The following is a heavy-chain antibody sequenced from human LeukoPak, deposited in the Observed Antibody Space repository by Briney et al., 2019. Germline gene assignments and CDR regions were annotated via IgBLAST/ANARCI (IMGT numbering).Heavy chain of an antibody. CDR2: ITGSSSNI. Sequence: PGGSLRLSCAASGFTFSAYSMNWVRQAPGQGLEWVSSITGSSSNIKYVDSVKGRFTISRDNAKNSLYLQMNSLRAEDTAVYYCARQAGYSSSWTLFDCWGQGTLVTVSS. V-gene: IGHV3-21*01. J-gene: IGHJ4*02. CDR1: GFTFSAYS. CDR3: ARQAGYSSSWTLFDC. D-gene: IGHD6-13*01.